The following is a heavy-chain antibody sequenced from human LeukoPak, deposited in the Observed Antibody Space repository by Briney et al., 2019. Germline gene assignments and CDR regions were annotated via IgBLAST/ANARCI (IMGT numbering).Heavy chain of an antibody. V-gene: IGHV3-21*01. J-gene: IGHJ6*03. CDR3: ARDRRDGYKFYYYYYMDV. D-gene: IGHD5-24*01. CDR2: ISSSSSYI. CDR1: GFTFSSYS. Sequence: GSLRLSCAASGFTFSSYSMNWVRQAPGKGLEWVSSISSSSSYISYADSVKGRFTISRDNSKNTLYLQMNSLRAEDTAVYYCARDRRDGYKFYYYYYMDVWGKGTTVTVYS.